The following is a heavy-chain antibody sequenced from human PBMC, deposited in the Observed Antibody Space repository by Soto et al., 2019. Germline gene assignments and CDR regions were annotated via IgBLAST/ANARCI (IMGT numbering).Heavy chain of an antibody. V-gene: IGHV3-33*01. CDR1: GFTFSHFG. D-gene: IGHD2-15*01. Sequence: QVQLVESGGGVVQPGRSLRLSCAASGFTFSHFGMHWVRQAPGKGREAVAIIWYDGSHEYYADSVKGRFTISRDNSKNSVTLKMNSLSAENTALYYCASDSSAGRGLDYWGQGTLVTVSS. CDR3: ASDSSAGRGLDY. CDR2: IWYDGSHE. J-gene: IGHJ4*02.